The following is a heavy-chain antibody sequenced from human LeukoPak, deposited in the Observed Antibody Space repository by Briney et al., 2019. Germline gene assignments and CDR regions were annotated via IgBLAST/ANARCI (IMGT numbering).Heavy chain of an antibody. CDR3: ARDSTDGYNWSGFDY. Sequence: SETLSLTCTVSGGSISSYYWSWIRQPPGKGLEWIGYIYYSGSTNYNPSLKSRVTISVDTSKNQFSLKLSSVTAADTAVYYCARDSTDGYNWSGFDYWGQGTLVTVSS. D-gene: IGHD5-12*01. J-gene: IGHJ4*02. V-gene: IGHV4-59*12. CDR2: IYYSGST. CDR1: GGSISSYY.